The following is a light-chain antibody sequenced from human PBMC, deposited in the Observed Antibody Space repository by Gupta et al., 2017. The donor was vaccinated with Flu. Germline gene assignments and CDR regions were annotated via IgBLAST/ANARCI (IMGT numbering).Light chain of an antibody. Sequence: DIQMTQSPSSLSAAIGDRVTSTCRASQGIRNDLDWYQQKPGKVPKRLIYAASSLQGGVPSRFSGSGSGTECTLTISSLHPEDFATYYCLRQNTFGQGTKLEIK. V-gene: IGKV1-17*01. CDR1: QGIRND. J-gene: IGKJ2*01. CDR2: AAS. CDR3: LRQNT.